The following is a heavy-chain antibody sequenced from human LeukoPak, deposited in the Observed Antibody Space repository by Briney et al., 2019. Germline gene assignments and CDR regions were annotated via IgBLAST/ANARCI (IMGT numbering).Heavy chain of an antibody. V-gene: IGHV3-30*18. CDR1: GFTFSSYG. CDR3: AKLPVEMATIFAFDI. Sequence: PGGSLRLSCAASGFTFSSYGMHWVRQAPGKGLEWVAVISYDGSNKYYADSVKGRFTISRDNSKNTLYLQMNSLRAEDTAVYYCAKLPVEMATIFAFDIRGQGTMVTVSS. CDR2: ISYDGSNK. D-gene: IGHD5-24*01. J-gene: IGHJ3*02.